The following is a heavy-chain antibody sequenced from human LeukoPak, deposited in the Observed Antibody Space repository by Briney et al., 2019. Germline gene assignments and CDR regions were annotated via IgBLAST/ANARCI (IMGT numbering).Heavy chain of an antibody. CDR1: GGPISDFY. J-gene: IGHJ6*02. Sequence: SETLSLTCTVSGGPISDFYWSWIRQSPEKGLEWIGNIFYSGNTNYNPSLRSRVTISVDTSKKQFSLRLSSVTAADTAVYYCARLRSGSTPPPPYYYYGLDVWGQGTTVTVSS. D-gene: IGHD1-26*01. V-gene: IGHV4-59*01. CDR3: ARLRSGSTPPPPYYYYGLDV. CDR2: IFYSGNT.